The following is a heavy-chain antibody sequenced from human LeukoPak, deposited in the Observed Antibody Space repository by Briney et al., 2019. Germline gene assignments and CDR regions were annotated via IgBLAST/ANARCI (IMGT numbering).Heavy chain of an antibody. J-gene: IGHJ4*02. CDR3: AKESGKFDY. V-gene: IGHV3-43*02. CDR1: GLPIADFA. Sequence: PGGSLRLSCVASGLPIADFAMHWVRQAPGKGLEWVSLISGDGVSTFYADYVKGRFSISRDNSKNSLYLEMNSLRTEDAAMYYCAKESGKFDYWGQGTLVAVSS. CDR2: ISGDGVST.